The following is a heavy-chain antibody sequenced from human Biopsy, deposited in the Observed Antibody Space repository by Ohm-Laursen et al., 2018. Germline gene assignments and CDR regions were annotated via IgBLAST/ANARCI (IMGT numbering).Heavy chain of an antibody. J-gene: IGHJ4*02. V-gene: IGHV1-18*01. CDR3: ARDVVGRGASFFDF. Sequence: ATVKVSCKASGYTFGNYGISWVRQAPGQGLERMGWISVYNGNTDYPHKFQGRVTLTTDTSTSTAYMELRSLTSDDTAIYYCARDVVGRGASFFDFWGQGTSVTVSS. CDR2: ISVYNGNT. D-gene: IGHD1-26*01. CDR1: GYTFGNYG.